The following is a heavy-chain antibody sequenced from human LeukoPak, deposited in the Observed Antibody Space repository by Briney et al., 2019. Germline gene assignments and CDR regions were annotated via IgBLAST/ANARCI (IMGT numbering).Heavy chain of an antibody. Sequence: PSETLSLTCAVSGAFIDTTSYYCGWIRQPPGKGLEWIGSIYYSGDTHYNPSLKSRVTISADTSKNQFPLKLSSVTAADTAVYYCAIDYGDYPDYWGQGTLVSVSS. V-gene: IGHV4-39*01. D-gene: IGHD4-17*01. CDR1: GAFIDTTSYY. J-gene: IGHJ4*02. CDR2: IYYSGDT. CDR3: AIDYGDYPDY.